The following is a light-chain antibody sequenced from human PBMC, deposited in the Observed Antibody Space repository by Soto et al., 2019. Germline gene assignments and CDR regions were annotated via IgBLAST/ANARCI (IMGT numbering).Light chain of an antibody. CDR2: AAS. J-gene: IGKJ2*01. Sequence: IQVTQSPSSLSASVGDRVTITCRASQDISSYLAWYQQKPGKAPTLLIYAASTLQSGVPSRFSGSGFGTDFTLTISSLQPEDFATYYCLQYESYPYAFGQGTKLEIK. CDR1: QDISSY. CDR3: LQYESYPYA. V-gene: IGKV1-9*01.